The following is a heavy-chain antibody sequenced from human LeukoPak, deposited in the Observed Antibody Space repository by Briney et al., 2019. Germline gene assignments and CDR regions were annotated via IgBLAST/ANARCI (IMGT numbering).Heavy chain of an antibody. V-gene: IGHV4-59*01. CDR3: ARALLDWNYSGLDY. J-gene: IGHJ4*02. CDR2: IYFYGSS. Sequence: PSETLSLTCSVSGRSISSSDWSWIRQPPGKGLEWVGYIYFYGSSNYNPTLKSRVTISVDTSKNQFSLKLSSVTAADTAVYDCARALLDWNYSGLDYWGQGTLVTVSS. CDR1: GRSISSSD. D-gene: IGHD1-7*01.